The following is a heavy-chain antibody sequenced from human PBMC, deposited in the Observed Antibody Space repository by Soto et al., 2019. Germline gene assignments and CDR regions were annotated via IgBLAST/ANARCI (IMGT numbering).Heavy chain of an antibody. V-gene: IGHV4-30-4*01. Sequence: LSLTCTVSGGSISSGSYYWNWIRQPPGKGLEWIGYIFYTGSTYYNPSLRSRLTISVDTSKNQFSLKLSSVTAADTAVYYCVRDNGGNTEFGYWGQGTLVTVSS. CDR1: GGSISSGSYY. D-gene: IGHD2-15*01. CDR2: IFYTGST. CDR3: VRDNGGNTEFGY. J-gene: IGHJ4*02.